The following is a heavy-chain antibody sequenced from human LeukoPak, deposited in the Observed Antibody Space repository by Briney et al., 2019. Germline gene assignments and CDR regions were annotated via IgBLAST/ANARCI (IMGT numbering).Heavy chain of an antibody. CDR2: IYYSGSA. CDR3: ARQGGGFWYFDL. CDR1: GGSISSYY. J-gene: IGHJ2*01. V-gene: IGHV4-59*08. D-gene: IGHD6-25*01. Sequence: SETLSLTCTVSGGSISSYYWSWIRQPPGKGLEWIGYIYYSGSANYNPSLKSRVTISVDTSKNQFSLKLSSVTAADTAVYYCARQGGGFWYFDLWGRGTLVTVSS.